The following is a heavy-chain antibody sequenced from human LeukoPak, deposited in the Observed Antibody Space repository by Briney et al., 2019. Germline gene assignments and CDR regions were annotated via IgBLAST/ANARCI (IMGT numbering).Heavy chain of an antibody. CDR2: IYHSGST. CDR3: ARYRDGYNYFDY. J-gene: IGHJ4*02. D-gene: IGHD5-24*01. Sequence: SETLSLTCAVSGGSISSGGYSWSWIRQPPGKGLEWIGYIYHSGSTYYNPSLKSRVTISVDRSKNQFSLKLSSVTAADTAVYYCARYRDGYNYFDYWGQGTLVTVSS. CDR1: GGSISSGGYS. V-gene: IGHV4-30-2*01.